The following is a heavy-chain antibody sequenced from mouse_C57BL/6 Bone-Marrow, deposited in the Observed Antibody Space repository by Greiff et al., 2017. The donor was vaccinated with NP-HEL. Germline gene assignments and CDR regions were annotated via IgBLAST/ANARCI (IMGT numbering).Heavy chain of an antibody. D-gene: IGHD4-1*01. V-gene: IGHV6-3*01. CDR2: IRLKSDNYAT. CDR1: GFTFSNYW. CDR3: TEGLGTGSFAY. Sequence: EVQGVESGGGLVQPGGSMKLSCVASGFTFSNYWMNWVRQSPEKGLEWVAQIRLKSDNYATHYAESVKGRFTISRDDSKSSVYLQMNNLRAEDTGIYYCTEGLGTGSFAYWGQGTLVTVSA. J-gene: IGHJ3*01.